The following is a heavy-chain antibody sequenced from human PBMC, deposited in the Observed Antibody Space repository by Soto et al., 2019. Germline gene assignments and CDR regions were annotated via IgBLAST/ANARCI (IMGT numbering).Heavy chain of an antibody. CDR2: MNPNSGNT. Sequence: GGSVKVSCKASGYAFTSYDINWVRQATGQGLEWMGWMNPNSGNTGYAQKFQGRVTMTSNTSISTAYMELSSLRSEDTAVYYCARDSIRKGPLYYYDSSGPPVSWGQGTLVTVSS. CDR3: ARDSIRKGPLYYYDSSGPPVS. J-gene: IGHJ4*02. D-gene: IGHD3-22*01. CDR1: GYAFTSYD. V-gene: IGHV1-8*01.